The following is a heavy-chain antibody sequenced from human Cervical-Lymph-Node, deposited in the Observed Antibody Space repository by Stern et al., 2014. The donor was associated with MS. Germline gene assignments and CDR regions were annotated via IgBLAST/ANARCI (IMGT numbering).Heavy chain of an antibody. D-gene: IGHD2-15*01. CDR3: ATRRGCSGGSCSSRSLDY. Sequence: QLVQSGADVNKPGASVKVSCKASGYTFTAYNMHWLRQAPGQALEWMGRLNPKSVVTNYAQKFQDGVTMTRDTSISTVYMELSRLRSNDTAMYYCATRRGCSGGSCSSRSLDYWGQGTLVTVSS. CDR2: LNPKSVVT. J-gene: IGHJ4*02. V-gene: IGHV1-2*06. CDR1: GYTFTAYN.